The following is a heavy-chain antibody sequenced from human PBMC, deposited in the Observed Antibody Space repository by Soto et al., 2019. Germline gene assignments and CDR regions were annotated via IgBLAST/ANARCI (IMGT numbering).Heavy chain of an antibody. CDR1: GGSISNDGYY. Sequence: QVQLQESGPGLVKPSQTLSLICTVSGGSISNDGYYWSWIRQHPGKGLEWIGYIFYSGTTYYNPSLKSRTTMSVDTSNNQFSLKRHSLTAADTSVYYCVGDHVVTAHYYGMDVWGQGTTVTISS. CDR2: IFYSGTT. V-gene: IGHV4-31*03. J-gene: IGHJ6*02. D-gene: IGHD2-15*01. CDR3: VGDHVVTAHYYGMDV.